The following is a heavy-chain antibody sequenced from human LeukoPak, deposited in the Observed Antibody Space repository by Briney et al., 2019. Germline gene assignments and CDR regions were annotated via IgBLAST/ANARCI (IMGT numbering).Heavy chain of an antibody. D-gene: IGHD3-16*01. V-gene: IGHV1-24*01. CDR3: ATAHPTPGILGGWFDP. Sequence: ASVKVSCKVSGYTLTELSMHWVRQAPGKGLEWMGGFDPEGGETIYAQKFQGRVTMTEDTSTDTAYMELSSLRSEDTAVYYCATAHPTPGILGGWFDPWGQGTLVTVSS. CDR1: GYTLTELS. CDR2: FDPEGGET. J-gene: IGHJ5*02.